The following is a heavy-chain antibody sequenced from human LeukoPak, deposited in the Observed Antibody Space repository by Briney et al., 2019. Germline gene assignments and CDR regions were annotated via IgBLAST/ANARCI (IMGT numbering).Heavy chain of an antibody. CDR1: GCTFSSYG. CDR2: IWYDGTEK. CDR3: ARDRAVGWGFDAFDI. J-gene: IGHJ3*02. D-gene: IGHD6-19*01. V-gene: IGHV3-33*01. Sequence: GGSLRLSCAASGCTFSSYGMHWVRQAPGKGLQWVAVIWYDGTEKHYAEFAKGRFTISRDNSKNTLYLQMNSLRAEDTAVYFCARDRAVGWGFDAFDIWGQGTKVTVSS.